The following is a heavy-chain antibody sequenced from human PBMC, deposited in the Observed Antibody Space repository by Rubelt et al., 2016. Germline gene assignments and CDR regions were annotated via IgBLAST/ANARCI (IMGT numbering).Heavy chain of an antibody. V-gene: IGHV4-34*10. CDR3: ARHRLLWFGELNNWFDP. D-gene: IGHD3-10*01. CDR2: INHSGST. J-gene: IGHJ5*02. CDR1: GGSFSGYY. Sequence: QLQLQESGPGLVKPSETLSLTCAVYGGSFSGYYWSWIRQPPGKGLEWIGEINHSGSTNYNPSLRVCVTIAVETSKNQFSLKLSSGTAADTAGYYCARHRLLWFGELNNWFDPWGQGTLVTVSS.